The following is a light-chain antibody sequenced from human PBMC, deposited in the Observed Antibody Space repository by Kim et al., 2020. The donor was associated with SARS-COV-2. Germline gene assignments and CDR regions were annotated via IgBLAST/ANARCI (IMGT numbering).Light chain of an antibody. CDR3: QKYNSAPQT. CDR2: AAS. J-gene: IGKJ1*01. Sequence: ASVGDRVTITCRASQGISNYLTWYQQKPGKVPKLLIYAASALQSGVPSRFSGSGSGTDFTLTISSLQPEDVATYYCQKYNSAPQTFGQGTKVDIK. V-gene: IGKV1-27*01. CDR1: QGISNY.